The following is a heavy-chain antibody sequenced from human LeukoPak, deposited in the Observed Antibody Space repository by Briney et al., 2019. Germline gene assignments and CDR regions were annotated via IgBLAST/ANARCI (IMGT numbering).Heavy chain of an antibody. D-gene: IGHD2-8*02. CDR3: ARTYWPGHYYYYMDV. J-gene: IGHJ6*03. CDR2: INPNSGGT. Sequence: GASVKVSCKASGYTFTGYYMHWVRQAPGQGLEWMGWINPNSGGTNYAQKFQGRVTMTRDTSISTAYMELSRLRPDDTAVYYCARTYWPGHYYYYMDVWGKGTTVTVSS. CDR1: GYTFTGYY. V-gene: IGHV1-2*02.